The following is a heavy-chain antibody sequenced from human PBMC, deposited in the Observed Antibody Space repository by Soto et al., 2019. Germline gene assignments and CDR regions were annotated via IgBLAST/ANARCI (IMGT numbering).Heavy chain of an antibody. CDR3: ARLPPKGYYYYGMDV. CDR1: GLSISSSSYY. J-gene: IGHJ6*02. V-gene: IGHV4-39*01. CDR2: IYYSGST. Sequence: SETLSLTCTVSGLSISSSSYYWGWIRQPPGKGLEWIGSIYYSGSTYYNPSLKSRVTISVDTSKNQFSLKLSSVTAADTAVYYCARLPPKGYYYYGMDVWGQGTTVT.